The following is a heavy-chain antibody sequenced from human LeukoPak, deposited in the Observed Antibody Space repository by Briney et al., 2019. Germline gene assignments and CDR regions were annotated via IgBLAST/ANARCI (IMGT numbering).Heavy chain of an antibody. CDR3: ARDWGIQQWPPSYFDS. Sequence: ASVKVSCKASGYTFTNYYMHWVRQAPGQGLEWMGIIYPSGGSTTYAQKFQGRVTMTRDTSTSTVYMELTSLRSEDSAMYYCARDWGIQQWPPSYFDSWGQGTLGTVSS. CDR1: GYTFTNYY. D-gene: IGHD5-18*01. CDR2: IYPSGGST. V-gene: IGHV1-46*01. J-gene: IGHJ4*02.